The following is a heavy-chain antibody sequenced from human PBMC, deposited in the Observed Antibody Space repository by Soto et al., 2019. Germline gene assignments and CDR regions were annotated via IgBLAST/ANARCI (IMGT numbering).Heavy chain of an antibody. CDR2: IYYSGST. CDR1: GGSISSGDYY. J-gene: IGHJ4*02. V-gene: IGHV4-30-4*01. D-gene: IGHD1-20*01. CDR3: ARASYNWNDGAFDY. Sequence: PSETLSLTCTVSGGSISSGDYYWSWIRQPPGKGLEWIGYIYYSGSTYYNPSLKSRVTISVDTSKNQFSLKLSSVTAADTAVYYCARASYNWNDGAFDYWGQGTLVTVS.